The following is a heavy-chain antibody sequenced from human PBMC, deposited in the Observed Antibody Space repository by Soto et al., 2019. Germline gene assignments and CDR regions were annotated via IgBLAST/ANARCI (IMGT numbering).Heavy chain of an antibody. Sequence: QVQLQESGPGLVKPSQTLSLTCTVSGGSISSGGYYWSWIRQHPGKGLEWLGYIYSSGSTYYNPSLKSRFTISVDTSKNQFSLNLSYGTAADTAGYYWARVGGITGTTSVGTWGQGTLVTVSS. V-gene: IGHV4-31*03. J-gene: IGHJ5*02. CDR2: IYSSGST. D-gene: IGHD1-20*01. CDR3: ARVGGITGTTSVGT. CDR1: GGSISSGGYY.